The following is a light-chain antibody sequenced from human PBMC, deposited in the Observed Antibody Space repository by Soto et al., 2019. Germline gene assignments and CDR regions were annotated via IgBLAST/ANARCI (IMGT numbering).Light chain of an antibody. CDR1: QSVSRSY. J-gene: IGKJ1*01. V-gene: IGKV3-20*01. CDR3: QQYGSSPPWT. Sequence: EIVLTQSPGTLSLSPGERATLSCRASQSVSRSYLAWYQQKPGQAPRLLIYGASSRATGIPDRFSGSGSGTDFTLTISSLEAEDFAVYYCQQYGSSPPWTFGQGTKVEI. CDR2: GAS.